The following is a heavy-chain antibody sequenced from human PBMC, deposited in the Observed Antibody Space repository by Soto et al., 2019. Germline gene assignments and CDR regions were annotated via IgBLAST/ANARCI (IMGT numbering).Heavy chain of an antibody. CDR1: GYTFTGYY. Sequence: ASVKVSFKASGYTFTGYYMHWVRQAPVQGLEWMGWINPNSGGTNYAQKFQGWVTMTRDTSISTAYMELSRLRSDDTAVYYCARGRSSGYPDYYGMDVWGQGTTVTVSS. D-gene: IGHD3-22*01. J-gene: IGHJ6*02. CDR2: INPNSGGT. CDR3: ARGRSSGYPDYYGMDV. V-gene: IGHV1-2*04.